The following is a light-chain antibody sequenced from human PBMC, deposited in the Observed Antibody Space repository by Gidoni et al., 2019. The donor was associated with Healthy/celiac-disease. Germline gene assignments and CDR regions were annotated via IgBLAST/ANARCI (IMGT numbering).Light chain of an antibody. V-gene: IGKV3-20*01. CDR3: QQYGSSRWT. CDR2: GAS. J-gene: IGKJ1*01. CDR1: QSFSGSY. Sequence: IVLTQSPGTLSLSPGERATLSCRASQSFSGSYLAWYQQRPGQAPRLLIYGASSRATGIPDRFSGSGSGTDFTLTISRLEPEDFAVYYCQQYGSSRWTFGQGTKVEIK.